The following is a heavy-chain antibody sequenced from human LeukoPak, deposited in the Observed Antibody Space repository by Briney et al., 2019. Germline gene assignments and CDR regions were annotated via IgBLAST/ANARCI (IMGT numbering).Heavy chain of an antibody. CDR3: ARHLGGKTYWYFDL. D-gene: IGHD4-23*01. V-gene: IGHV4-59*08. J-gene: IGHJ2*01. Sequence: SETLSLTCTVSGGSISSYYWSWIRQPPGKGLEWIGYIYYSGSTNYNPSLKSRVTISVDTSKNQFSLKLSSVTAADTAVYCCARHLGGKTYWYFDLWGRGTLVTVSS. CDR1: GGSISSYY. CDR2: IYYSGST.